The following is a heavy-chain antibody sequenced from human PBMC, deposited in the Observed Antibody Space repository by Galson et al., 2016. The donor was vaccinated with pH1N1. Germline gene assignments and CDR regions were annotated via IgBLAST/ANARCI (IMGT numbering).Heavy chain of an antibody. J-gene: IGHJ3*02. V-gene: IGHV4-30-2*01. D-gene: IGHD2-2*01. CDR1: GGSISSGGYS. CDR3: AGYCTSTNCHAGAFDI. CDR2: IYQSGST. Sequence: SLSLTCGVSGGSISSGGYSWGWIRQPPGKGLEWIGYIYQSGSTYYNPSLRSRLTISVDRSKNQFSLKLSSVTAADTAVYYCAGYCTSTNCHAGAFDIWGQGTMVTVSS.